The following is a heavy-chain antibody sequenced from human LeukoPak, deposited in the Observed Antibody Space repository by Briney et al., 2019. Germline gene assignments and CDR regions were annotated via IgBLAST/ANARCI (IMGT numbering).Heavy chain of an antibody. CDR2: MYLSGTT. Sequence: SETLSLTCTVSGDSINSLDLWSWVRPPPGKGMEWIGEMYLSGTTHSNPSVKSRVTISIDKSKNQFFLNLSSVTAADTAVYYCAGLVGRYSSGLYYYYFDYWGQGTLVTVSS. J-gene: IGHJ4*02. D-gene: IGHD3-22*01. V-gene: IGHV4-4*02. CDR3: AGLVGRYSSGLYYYYFDY. CDR1: GDSINSLDL.